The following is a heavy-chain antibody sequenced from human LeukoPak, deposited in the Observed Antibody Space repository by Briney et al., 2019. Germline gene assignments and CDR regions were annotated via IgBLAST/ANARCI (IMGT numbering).Heavy chain of an antibody. CDR2: TIPRVGIE. V-gene: IGHV1-69*04. D-gene: IGHD2-2*02. Sequence: SVKVSCKASGGTFSRSAIIWVRQAPGQGLEWMGRTIPRVGIEHYAQKLQGRVTITADRPTSTAFMELNSLRSEDTAVYYCARVQAVGVPIAIDAYYDYGMDIWGQGTAVTVSS. J-gene: IGHJ6*02. CDR1: GGTFSRSA. CDR3: ARVQAVGVPIAIDAYYDYGMDI.